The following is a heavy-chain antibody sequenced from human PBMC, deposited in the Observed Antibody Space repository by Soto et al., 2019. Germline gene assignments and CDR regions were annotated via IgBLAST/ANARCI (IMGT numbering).Heavy chain of an antibody. CDR3: TRGKRFDP. J-gene: IGHJ5*02. CDR2: SDREDGET. V-gene: IGHV1-24*01. CDR1: GSALTELS. Sequence: QVRLIQSGTEVKKPGASVKVSCSLSGSALTELSLHWVRQAPGKGLEWMGCSDREDGETFYAQKFEGRLTITDDTSTDTAYTEFWSLGSEDTAVYYCTRGKRFDPWGQGTLVAVSS.